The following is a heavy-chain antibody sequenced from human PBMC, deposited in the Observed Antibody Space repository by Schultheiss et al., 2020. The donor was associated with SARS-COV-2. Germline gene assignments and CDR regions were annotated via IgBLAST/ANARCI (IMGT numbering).Heavy chain of an antibody. Sequence: SQTLSLTCTVSGGSVSSGSYYWSWIRQPPGKGLEWIGEINHSGSTNYNPSLKSRVTISVDTSKNQFSLKLSSVTAADTAMYYCASNHAVEGYSSSFTGAFDIWGQGTMVTVSS. D-gene: IGHD6-13*01. CDR2: INHSGST. CDR3: ASNHAVEGYSSSFTGAFDI. V-gene: IGHV4-61*01. CDR1: GGSVSSGSYY. J-gene: IGHJ3*02.